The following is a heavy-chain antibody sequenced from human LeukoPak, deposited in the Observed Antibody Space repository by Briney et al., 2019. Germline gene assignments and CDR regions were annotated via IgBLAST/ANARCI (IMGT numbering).Heavy chain of an antibody. V-gene: IGHV3-7*03. CDR2: IKQDGSEK. CDR3: ASNYGG. Sequence: PGGSLRLSCAASGFYFSNYWMYWVRQAPGKGLEWVANIKQDGSEKYYVDSVRGRFTISRDNAKNSLSPQMNSLRAEDTAVYYCASNYGGWGQGTLVTVSS. CDR1: GFYFSNYW. D-gene: IGHD4-11*01. J-gene: IGHJ4*02.